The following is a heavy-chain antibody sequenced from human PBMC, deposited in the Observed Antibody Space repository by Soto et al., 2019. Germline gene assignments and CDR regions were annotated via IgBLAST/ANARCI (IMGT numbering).Heavy chain of an antibody. V-gene: IGHV3-23*01. D-gene: IGHD1-7*01. CDR2: ISGSGGST. CDR1: GFTFSSYA. Sequence: GGSLRLSCAASGFTFSSYAMSWVRQAPGKGLEWVSAISGSGGSTYYADSVKGRFTISRDNSKNTLYLQMNSLRAEDTAVYYCAKDTPQTGTTFNPFDYWGQGTLVTVSS. CDR3: AKDTPQTGTTFNPFDY. J-gene: IGHJ4*02.